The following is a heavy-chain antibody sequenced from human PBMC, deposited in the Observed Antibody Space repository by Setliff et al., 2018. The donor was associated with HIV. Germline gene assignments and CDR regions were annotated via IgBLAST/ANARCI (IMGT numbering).Heavy chain of an antibody. D-gene: IGHD3-16*01. CDR2: VYYTGDS. CDR3: ARDEGGPFDY. J-gene: IGHJ4*02. Sequence: LSLTCTVSGDSIRSGHSYWSWIRQQPGKGLEWIGYVYYTGDSDYNPSLKSRLTLSVDTSKNQFSLNLRSVTAADTAVYYCARDEGGPFDYWGQGTLVTSPQ. V-gene: IGHV4-31*03. CDR1: GDSIRSGHSY.